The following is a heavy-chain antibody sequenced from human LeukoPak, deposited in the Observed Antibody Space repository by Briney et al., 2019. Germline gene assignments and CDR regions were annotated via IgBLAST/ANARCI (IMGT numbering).Heavy chain of an antibody. D-gene: IGHD6-13*01. Sequence: GGSLRLSCAASGFTFSSYAMHWVRQAPGKGLEWVAVISYDGSNKYYADSVKGRFTISRDNSKNTLYLQMNSLRAEDTAVYYCARDNVAAAGGGYYYYYMDVWGKGTTVTVSS. V-gene: IGHV3-30*04. CDR3: ARDNVAAAGGGYYYYYMDV. CDR1: GFTFSSYA. J-gene: IGHJ6*03. CDR2: ISYDGSNK.